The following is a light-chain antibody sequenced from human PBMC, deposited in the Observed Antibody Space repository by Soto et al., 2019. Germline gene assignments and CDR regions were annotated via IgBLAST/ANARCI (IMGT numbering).Light chain of an antibody. CDR3: QSFDSSLTGLI. CDR1: NSNIGAGSG. J-gene: IGLJ2*01. CDR2: ATT. V-gene: IGLV1-40*01. Sequence: QSVLTQPPSVTGAPGQRVTISCTGNNSNIGAGSGVNWYQQFPDKAPKILIYATTHRPSGVPDRFSGSTSATSASLAITGLQTQDEADYYCQSFDSSLTGLIFGGGTKLTVL.